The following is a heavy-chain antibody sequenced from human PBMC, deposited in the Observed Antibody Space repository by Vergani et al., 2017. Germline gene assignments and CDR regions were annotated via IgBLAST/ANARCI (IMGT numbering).Heavy chain of an antibody. CDR2: ISSSSSYI. CDR1: GFTFSSYS. D-gene: IGHD1-14*01. V-gene: IGHV3-21*01. J-gene: IGHJ4*02. Sequence: EVQLVESGGGLVKPGGSLRLSCAASGFTFSSYSMNWVRQAPGKGLEWVSSISSSSSYIYYADSVKGRFTISRDNAKNSLYLQMNSLRAEDTAVYYCARDHPQPYYFDDWGQGTLGTVSS. CDR3: ARDHPQPYYFDD.